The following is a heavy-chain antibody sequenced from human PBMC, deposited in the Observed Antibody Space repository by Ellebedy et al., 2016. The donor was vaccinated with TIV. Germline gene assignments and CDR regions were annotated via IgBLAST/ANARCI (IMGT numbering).Heavy chain of an antibody. CDR2: IYYSGST. CDR1: GGSISSSSYY. J-gene: IGHJ4*02. V-gene: IGHV4-39*01. Sequence: SETLSLTXTVSGGSISSSSYYWGWIRQPPGKGLEWIGSIYYSGSTYYNPSLKSRVTISVDTSKNQFSLKLSSVTAADTAVYYCARYYDSSGSYDYWGQGTLVTVSS. CDR3: ARYYDSSGSYDY. D-gene: IGHD3-22*01.